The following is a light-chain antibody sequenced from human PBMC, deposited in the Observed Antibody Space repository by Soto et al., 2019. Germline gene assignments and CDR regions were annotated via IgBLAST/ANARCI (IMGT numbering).Light chain of an antibody. CDR3: QQRNNWPRIT. CDR2: DAS. CDR1: QSVGSY. J-gene: IGKJ5*01. V-gene: IGKV3-11*01. Sequence: EVLLTQSPATLSLSPKERATLSCRAIQSVGSYLAWYQQKPGQAPRLLIYDASKRATDIPTRFSGSGSGTDFTLTISSLEPEDFAVYYCQQRNNWPRITFGQGTRLEIK.